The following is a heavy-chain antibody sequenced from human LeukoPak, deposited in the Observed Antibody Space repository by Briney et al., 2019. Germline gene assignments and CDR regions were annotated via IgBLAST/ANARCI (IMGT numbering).Heavy chain of an antibody. CDR1: GFTFRNAW. J-gene: IGHJ3*02. CDR2: INSDGSTT. V-gene: IGHV3-74*01. CDR3: ARAYSGGAFDI. Sequence: PGGSLRLSCAASGFTFRNAWMSWVRQAPGKGLVWVSRINSDGSTTSYADSVKGRFTISRDNAKNTLYLQMNSLRAEDTAVYYCARAYSGGAFDIWGQGTMVTVSS. D-gene: IGHD1-26*01.